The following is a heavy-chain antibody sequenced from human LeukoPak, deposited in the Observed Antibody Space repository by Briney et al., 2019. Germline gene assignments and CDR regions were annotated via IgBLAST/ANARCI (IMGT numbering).Heavy chain of an antibody. CDR1: GFTFSNYA. V-gene: IGHV3-33*06. Sequence: QPGRSLRLSCAASGFTFSNYAMHWVRQAPGKGLECVALIWYDGSNEFYADSVKGRFTISRDNSQNTLYLQMNSLRAEDTALYYCAKDLGGSTDYWGQGTLVTVSS. CDR2: IWYDGSNE. J-gene: IGHJ4*02. CDR3: AKDLGGSTDY. D-gene: IGHD5-12*01.